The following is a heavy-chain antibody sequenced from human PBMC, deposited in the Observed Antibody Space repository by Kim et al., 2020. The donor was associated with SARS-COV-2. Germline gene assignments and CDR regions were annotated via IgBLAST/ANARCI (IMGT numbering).Heavy chain of an antibody. Sequence: GTTKSAASVKGRFTSSRNDSKSIAYLQMNSLKTEDTAVYYCTRARPGLKHWGQGTLVTVSS. V-gene: IGHV3-49*02. CDR3: TRARPGLKH. J-gene: IGHJ4*02. D-gene: IGHD2-2*01. CDR2: GTT.